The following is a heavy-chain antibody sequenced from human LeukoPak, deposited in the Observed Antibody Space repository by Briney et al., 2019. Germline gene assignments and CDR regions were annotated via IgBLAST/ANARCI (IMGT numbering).Heavy chain of an antibody. CDR1: GGSISSSRYY. Sequence: KASETLSLTCTVSGGSISSSRYYWGWLRQPPGKGLEWIGSIYNSGSIYYNPSLKSRVTISVDTSKNQFSLKLSSVTAADTAVYYCARGYSGYDGWGQGTLVTVSS. CDR2: IYNSGSI. D-gene: IGHD5-12*01. J-gene: IGHJ4*02. V-gene: IGHV4-39*07. CDR3: ARGYSGYDG.